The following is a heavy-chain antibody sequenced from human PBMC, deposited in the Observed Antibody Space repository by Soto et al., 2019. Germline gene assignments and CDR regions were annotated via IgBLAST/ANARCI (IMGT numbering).Heavy chain of an antibody. CDR1: GYTFTDYA. D-gene: IGHD2-21*01. CDR2: IATGNGNT. V-gene: IGHV1-3*04. Sequence: ASVKVSCKTSGYTFTDYAIHWVRQAPGQRLEWMGWIATGNGNTKFSQKFQGRVNITRDKSATTAFMELTSLRYEDTAVYYCAKGSRMWTPDYLGQGTLLTVSS. CDR3: AKGSRMWTPDY. J-gene: IGHJ4*02.